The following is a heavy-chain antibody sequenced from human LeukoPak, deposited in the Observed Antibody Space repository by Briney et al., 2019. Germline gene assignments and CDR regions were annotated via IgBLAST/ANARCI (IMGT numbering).Heavy chain of an antibody. CDR2: IKQDGSEK. D-gene: IGHD6-19*01. J-gene: IGHJ6*03. Sequence: GGSLRLSCAASGFTFSSYWMSWVRQAPGKGLEWVANIKQDGSEKYYVDSVKGRFTISRDNAKNSLYLQMNSLRAEDTAVYYCAKSSGWNYYYYYMDVWGKGTTVIASS. CDR1: GFTFSSYW. V-gene: IGHV3-7*01. CDR3: AKSSGWNYYYYYMDV.